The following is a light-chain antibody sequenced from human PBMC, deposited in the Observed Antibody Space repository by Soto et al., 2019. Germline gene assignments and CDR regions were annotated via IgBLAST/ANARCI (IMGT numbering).Light chain of an antibody. CDR1: QSVSSGY. CDR3: QQYGSSPPIT. CDR2: ATS. J-gene: IGKJ5*01. Sequence: EIVLTQSPGALSLSPGERATLSCRASQSVSSGYLAWYQQKPGQAPRLLIFATSRRATGIPDRFSGSGSGTGFTLTISRLEPEDVAVYYCQQYGSSPPITFGQGTRLEIK. V-gene: IGKV3-20*01.